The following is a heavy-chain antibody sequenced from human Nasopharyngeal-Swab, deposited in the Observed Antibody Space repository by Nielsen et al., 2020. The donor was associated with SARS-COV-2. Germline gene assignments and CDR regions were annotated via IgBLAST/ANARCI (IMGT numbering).Heavy chain of an antibody. Sequence: GALRLSCAASGFTFSSYAMHWVRQAPGKGLEWVAVISYDGSNKYYADSVKGRFTISRDNSKNTLYLQMNSLRAEDTAVYYCARGDYCSGGSCYERGNYDYYGMDVWGQGTTVTVSS. CDR2: ISYDGSNK. CDR3: ARGDYCSGGSCYERGNYDYYGMDV. J-gene: IGHJ6*02. D-gene: IGHD2-15*01. CDR1: GFTFSSYA. V-gene: IGHV3-30-3*01.